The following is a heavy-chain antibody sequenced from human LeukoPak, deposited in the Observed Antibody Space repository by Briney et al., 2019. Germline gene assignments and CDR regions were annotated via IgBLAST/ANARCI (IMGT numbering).Heavy chain of an antibody. CDR3: ARVIAVYDAFDI. CDR1: GITFSSYS. D-gene: IGHD6-19*01. CDR2: ISSSSSYI. Sequence: GGSLRFSCAASGITFSSYSMNWVRQAPGKGLEWVSTISSSSSYIYYADSVKGRFTISRDNAKNSLYLQMNSLRAEDTAVYYCARVIAVYDAFDIWGQGTMVTVSS. V-gene: IGHV3-21*04. J-gene: IGHJ3*02.